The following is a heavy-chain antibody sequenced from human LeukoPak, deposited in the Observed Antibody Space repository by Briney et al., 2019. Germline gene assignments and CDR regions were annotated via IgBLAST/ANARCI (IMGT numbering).Heavy chain of an antibody. J-gene: IGHJ3*02. CDR1: GFTFSSYG. D-gene: IGHD6-13*01. Sequence: GGSLRLSCAASGFTFSSYGMHWVRQAPGKGLEWVAFIRYDGSNKYYADSVKGRFTISRDNSKNTLYLQMNSLRAEDTAVYYCAKGKRTASSSWYFGAFDIWGQGTMVTVSS. V-gene: IGHV3-30*02. CDR2: IRYDGSNK. CDR3: AKGKRTASSSWYFGAFDI.